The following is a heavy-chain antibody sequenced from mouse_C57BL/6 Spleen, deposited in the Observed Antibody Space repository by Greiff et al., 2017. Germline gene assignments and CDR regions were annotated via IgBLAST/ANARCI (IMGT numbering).Heavy chain of an antibody. D-gene: IGHD2-4*01. J-gene: IGHJ3*01. V-gene: IGHV1-82*01. CDR1: GYAFSSSW. CDR2: IYPGDGDT. Sequence: VQLQQSGPELVKPGASVKISCKASGYAFSSSWMNWVKQRPGKGLEWIGRIYPGDGDTNYNGKFKGKATLTADKSSSTAYMQLSSLTSEDSAVYFCAREEDDYDGGTFAYWGEETLCTVSA. CDR3: AREEDDYDGGTFAY.